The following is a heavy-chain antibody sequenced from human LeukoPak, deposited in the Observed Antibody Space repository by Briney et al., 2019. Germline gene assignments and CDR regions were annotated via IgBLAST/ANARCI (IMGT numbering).Heavy chain of an antibody. CDR2: IYPGDSDT. Sequence: GESLKISCKGSGHSFTSYWIGWARQMPGKGLEWMGIIYPGDSDTRYSPSFQGQVTISADKSISTAYLQWSSLKASDTAMYYCARFPLYCSSTSCYTGFDYWGQGTLVTVSS. V-gene: IGHV5-51*01. CDR3: ARFPLYCSSTSCYTGFDY. CDR1: GHSFTSYW. J-gene: IGHJ4*02. D-gene: IGHD2-2*02.